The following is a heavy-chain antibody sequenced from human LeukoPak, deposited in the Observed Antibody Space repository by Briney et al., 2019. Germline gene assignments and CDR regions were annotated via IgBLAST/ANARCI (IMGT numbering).Heavy chain of an antibody. CDR1: GFTFSSYW. CDR3: AGAVRWERFDY. Sequence: PGGSLRLSCAASGFTFSSYWMHWVRQAPGKGLVWVSRINSDGSSTSYADSVKGRFTISRDNAKNTLYLQMNSLRAEDTAVYYCAGAVRWERFDYWGQGTLVTVSS. CDR2: INSDGSST. J-gene: IGHJ4*02. V-gene: IGHV3-74*01. D-gene: IGHD1-26*01.